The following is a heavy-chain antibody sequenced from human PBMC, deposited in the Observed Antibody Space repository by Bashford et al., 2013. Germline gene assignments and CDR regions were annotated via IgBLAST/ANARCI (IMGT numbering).Heavy chain of an antibody. D-gene: IGHD6-19*01. CDR2: IDYDGDT. V-gene: IGHV4-59*01. J-gene: IGHJ3*01. CDR1: GGSITSYY. Sequence: SETLSLTCTVSGGSITSYYWSWTRQPPGRGLEWIGHIDYDGDTNYNPSLKSRVTISADTSKNQFSLKLYSVTAADTAVYYCARDDPGSHSGWFGAFGVWGQGTMVTVSS. CDR3: ARDDPGSHSGWFGAFGV.